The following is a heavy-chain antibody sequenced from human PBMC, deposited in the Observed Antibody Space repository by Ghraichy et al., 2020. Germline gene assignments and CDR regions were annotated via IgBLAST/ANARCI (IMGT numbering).Heavy chain of an antibody. J-gene: IGHJ4*02. CDR3: ARGEGGWEQWLPFDY. CDR2: IWYDGSNK. CDR1: GFTFSSYG. Sequence: GGSLRLSCAASGFTFSSYGMHWVRQAPGKGLEWVAVIWYDGSNKYYADSVKGRFTISRDNSKNTLYLQMNSLRAEDTAVYYCARGEGGWEQWLPFDYWGQGTLVTVSS. D-gene: IGHD6-19*01. V-gene: IGHV3-33*01.